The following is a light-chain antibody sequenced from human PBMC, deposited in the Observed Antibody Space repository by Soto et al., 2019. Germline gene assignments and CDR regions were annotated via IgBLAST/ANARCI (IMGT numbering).Light chain of an antibody. CDR1: QSISSY. CDR3: QQSYSTLWT. J-gene: IGKJ1*01. V-gene: IGKV1-39*01. CDR2: AAS. Sequence: DIQMTPSPSSLSASVGDRVTITCRLSQSISSYLNWYQQKPGKAPKLLIYAASSLQSGVPSRFSGSGSGTDFTLTISSLQPEDFATYYCQQSYSTLWTFGQGTKVDIK.